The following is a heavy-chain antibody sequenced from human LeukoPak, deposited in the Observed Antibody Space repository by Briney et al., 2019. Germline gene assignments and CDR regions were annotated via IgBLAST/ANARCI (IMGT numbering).Heavy chain of an antibody. D-gene: IGHD2-2*01. CDR2: LYNGGSA. J-gene: IGHJ4*02. Sequence: GGSLRLSCEVSGFNVGDRFMTWVRQAPGKGLEWVSTLYNGGSAFYPDSVKGRFTISRDTSKNILYLQMNDLRGDDTAVYYCGNIRVSRVPLLDFWGQGTLVTVSS. CDR1: GFNVGDRF. CDR3: GNIRVSRVPLLDF. V-gene: IGHV3-53*01.